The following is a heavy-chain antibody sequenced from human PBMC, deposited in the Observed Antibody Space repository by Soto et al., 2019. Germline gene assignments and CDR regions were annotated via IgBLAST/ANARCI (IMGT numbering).Heavy chain of an antibody. V-gene: IGHV4-38-2*01. Sequence: PSETLSLTCAVSGYSISSGYYWGWIRQPPGKGLEWIGSIYHSGTTHYNPSLQSRVSISGDKSTNQFSLKLTSVTVADTAVYYCVRDWETSCGSTSCYTMSPWGQGTLVTVSS. CDR3: VRDWETSCGSTSCYTMSP. D-gene: IGHD2-2*02. CDR1: GYSISSGYY. CDR2: IYHSGTT. J-gene: IGHJ5*02.